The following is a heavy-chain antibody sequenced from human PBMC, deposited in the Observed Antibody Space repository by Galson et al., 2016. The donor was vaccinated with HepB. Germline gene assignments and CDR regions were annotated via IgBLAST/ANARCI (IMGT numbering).Heavy chain of an antibody. D-gene: IGHD2-15*01. J-gene: IGHJ4*02. CDR1: GFTFSTSS. CDR2: ISYDGNHK. V-gene: IGHV3-30-3*01. CDR3: ASGYCRSGNCPDIDF. Sequence: SLRLSCAASGFTFSTSSMHWVRQAPGKGLEWVSPISYDGNHKYFADSVRGRFTIFRDNFRNTLYLQMNSLTTEDTGVYYCASGYCRSGNCPDIDFGGQGTLVTVSS.